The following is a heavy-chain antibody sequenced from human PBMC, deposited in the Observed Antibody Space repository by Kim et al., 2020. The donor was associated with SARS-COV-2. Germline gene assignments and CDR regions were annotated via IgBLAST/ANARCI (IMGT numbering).Heavy chain of an antibody. D-gene: IGHD5-18*01. CDR3: ASRGYSPGGDYFDY. CDR1: GGSISSGGYS. J-gene: IGHJ4*02. CDR2: IYHSGST. Sequence: SETLSLTCAVSGGSISSGGYSWSWIRQPPGKGLEWIGYIYHSGSTYYNPSLKSRVTISVDRSKNQFSLKLSSVTAADTAVYYCASRGYSPGGDYFDYWGQGTLVTVSS. V-gene: IGHV4-30-2*01.